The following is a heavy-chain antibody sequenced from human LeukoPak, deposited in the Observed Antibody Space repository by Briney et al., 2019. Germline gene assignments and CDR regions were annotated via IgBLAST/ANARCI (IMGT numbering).Heavy chain of an antibody. J-gene: IGHJ4*02. CDR3: ARSKGGMNTAMDK. V-gene: IGHV4-39*02. D-gene: IGHD5-18*01. CDR1: GGSISSSNYY. Sequence: TPSETLSLTCTVSGGSISSSNYYWGWIRQPPGKGLEWIGTISYSGTTYYNPSLKSRVTISVDTSKNDFFLKLRSVTAADTAVYYCARSKGGMNTAMDKWGQGTLVTVSS. CDR2: ISYSGTT.